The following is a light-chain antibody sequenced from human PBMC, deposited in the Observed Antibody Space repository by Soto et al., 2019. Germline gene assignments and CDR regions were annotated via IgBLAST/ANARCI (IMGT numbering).Light chain of an antibody. Sequence: QSVLTQPPSASGTLGQRVTISCSGSSSNIGSNYVYWYQQLPGTAPKLLIYRNNQRPSGVPDRFSGSKSGTSASLAISGLRSEDEADYYCAAWDDSLSVLYVFGTGTKLTVL. CDR2: RNN. V-gene: IGLV1-47*01. CDR3: AAWDDSLSVLYV. J-gene: IGLJ1*01. CDR1: SSNIGSNY.